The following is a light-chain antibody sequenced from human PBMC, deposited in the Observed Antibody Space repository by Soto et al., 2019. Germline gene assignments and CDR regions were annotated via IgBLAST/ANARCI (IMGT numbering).Light chain of an antibody. Sequence: QSALTQPASVCGSPGQSITISCTGTNSDVGGYNYVSWYQQYPGKAPKVMIYDVSNRPSGVSNRFSGSKSGNTASLTIFGLQAEDEADYYCSSYTASSTYVFGTGIKVTVL. J-gene: IGLJ1*01. CDR1: NSDVGGYNY. V-gene: IGLV2-14*01. CDR2: DVS. CDR3: SSYTASSTYV.